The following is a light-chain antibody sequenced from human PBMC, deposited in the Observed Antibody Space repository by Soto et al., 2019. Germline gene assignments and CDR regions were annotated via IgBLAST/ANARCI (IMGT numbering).Light chain of an antibody. J-gene: IGLJ1*01. V-gene: IGLV2-8*01. CDR3: SSYAGSNNHTYV. Sequence: QSARTQPPSASGSPGQSVTISCTGTSSDVGGYNYVSWYQQHPGKAPKLMIYEVSKRPSGVPDRFSGSKSGNTASLTVSGLQAEDGADYYCSSYAGSNNHTYVFGTGTKVTVL. CDR2: EVS. CDR1: SSDVGGYNY.